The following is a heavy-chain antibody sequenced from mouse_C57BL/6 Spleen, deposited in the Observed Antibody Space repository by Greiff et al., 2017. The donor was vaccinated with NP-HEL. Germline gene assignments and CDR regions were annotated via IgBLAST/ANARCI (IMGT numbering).Heavy chain of an antibody. D-gene: IGHD3-3*01. CDR3: ARGDVFAY. CDR2: INPNYGTT. CDR1: GYSFTDYN. J-gene: IGHJ3*01. V-gene: IGHV1-39*01. Sequence: VQLKESGPVLVKPGASVKISCKASGYSFTDYNMNWVKQSNGQSLEWIGAINPNYGTTSYNQKFKGKATLTVDQSSSTAYMQLNSLTSEDSAVQYCARGDVFAYWGQGTLVTVSA.